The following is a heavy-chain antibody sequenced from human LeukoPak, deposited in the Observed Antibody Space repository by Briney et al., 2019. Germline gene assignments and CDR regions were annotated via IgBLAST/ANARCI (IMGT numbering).Heavy chain of an antibody. D-gene: IGHD3-9*01. CDR2: ISSSSSYI. V-gene: IGHV3-21*01. Sequence: PGGSLRLSCAASGFTFSSYGMHWVRQAPGKGLEWVSSISSSSSYIYYADSVKGRFTISRDNAKNSLYLQMNSLRAEDTAVYYCASRNSLTGYFDYWGQEPLVPVSS. J-gene: IGHJ4*02. CDR3: ASRNSLTGYFDY. CDR1: GFTFSSYG.